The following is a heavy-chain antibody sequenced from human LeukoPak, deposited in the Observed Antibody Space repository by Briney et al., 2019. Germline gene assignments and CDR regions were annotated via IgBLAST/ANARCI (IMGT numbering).Heavy chain of an antibody. CDR2: IRSKANNYAT. CDR3: TRPHAGAARPDY. D-gene: IGHD6-6*01. J-gene: IGHJ4*02. Sequence: GRSLRLSCAASGFTFSSYAMHWVRQASGKGLEWVGRIRSKANNYATAYAASVKGRFTISRDDSKNTAYLQMNSLKTEDTAVYYCTRPHAGAARPDYWGQGTLVTVSS. V-gene: IGHV3-73*01. CDR1: GFTFSSYA.